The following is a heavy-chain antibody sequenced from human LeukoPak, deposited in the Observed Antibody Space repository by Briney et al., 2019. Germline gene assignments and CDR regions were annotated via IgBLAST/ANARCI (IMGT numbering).Heavy chain of an antibody. CDR2: IKSDGSST. J-gene: IGHJ5*02. Sequence: GGSLRPSCAASGFTFSSYWMYWVRQAPGKGLVWVSRIKSDGSSTSYADSVKGRFTISRDNAKNTVYLQMNSLRVEDTAIYYCAKDVRRCNGGCTWGQGTLVTVSS. V-gene: IGHV3-74*01. D-gene: IGHD2-8*01. CDR3: AKDVRRCNGGCT. CDR1: GFTFSSYW.